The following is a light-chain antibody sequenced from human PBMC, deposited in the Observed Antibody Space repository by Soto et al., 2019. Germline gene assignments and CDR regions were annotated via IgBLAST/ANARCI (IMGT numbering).Light chain of an antibody. Sequence: EIVMTQSPATLSVSPGEIATLSGVASQSVSTSIAGCQQKPGQAPRLLIYGASTRPPGITARFSGSGSGTEFTLNISSLTSEDFAVYYCQRHNNWPWPCGEGTKLEI. V-gene: IGKV3-15*01. CDR1: QSVSTS. CDR2: GAS. J-gene: IGKJ1*01. CDR3: QRHNNWPWP.